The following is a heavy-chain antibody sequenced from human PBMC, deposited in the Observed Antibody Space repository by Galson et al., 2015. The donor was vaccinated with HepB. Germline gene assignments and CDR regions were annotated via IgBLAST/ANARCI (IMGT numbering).Heavy chain of an antibody. Sequence: SLRLSCAGSGFTFGDYALSWIRQAPGKGLEWVGFIRSRAYGGTTEYAASVQDRFTISRADSRRIAYLQLNSLKTKDTALYYCTLRGIVSAPTYYFDYWGQGTLVAVSS. V-gene: IGHV3-49*03. CDR3: TLRGIVSAPTYYFDY. D-gene: IGHD2-15*01. J-gene: IGHJ4*02. CDR2: IRSRAYGGTT. CDR1: GFTFGDYA.